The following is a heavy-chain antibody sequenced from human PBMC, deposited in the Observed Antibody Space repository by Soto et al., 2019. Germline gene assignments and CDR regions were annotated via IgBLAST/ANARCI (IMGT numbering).Heavy chain of an antibody. CDR2: TLPMFSVT. D-gene: IGHD2-15*01. CDR1: GGTFGRFS. Sequence: QVQMVQSGAEVKKPGSSVKVSCKTSGGTFGRFSISWVRQAPGQGLEWMGGTLPMFSVTNYAQKFQDRVTIIVDETTRTAYMQLSSLRSDDTAIYYCASNSQYCSGGSCYAYWGQGTLVTVSS. CDR3: ASNSQYCSGGSCYAY. V-gene: IGHV1-69*01. J-gene: IGHJ4*02.